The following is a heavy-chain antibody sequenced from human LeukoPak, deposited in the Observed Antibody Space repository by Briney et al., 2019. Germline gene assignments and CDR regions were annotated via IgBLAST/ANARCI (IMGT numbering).Heavy chain of an antibody. CDR2: IDGSDGTI. CDR1: GFTFSDYN. D-gene: IGHD5-18*01. CDR3: ARPTWGYSYGPPRYMDV. V-gene: IGHV3-48*01. Sequence: PGGSLRLSCAVSGFTFSDYNMKWVRQAPGRGLEWVSYIDGSDGTIYYADSLKGRITISRDNAENSLYLQMNSLRAEDTAVYYCARPTWGYSYGPPRYMDVWGKGTTVTVSS. J-gene: IGHJ6*03.